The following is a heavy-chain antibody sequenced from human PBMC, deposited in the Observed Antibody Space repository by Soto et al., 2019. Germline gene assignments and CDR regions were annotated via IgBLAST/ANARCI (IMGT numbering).Heavy chain of an antibody. D-gene: IGHD3-10*01. J-gene: IGHJ5*02. V-gene: IGHV4-39*01. CDR1: GGSISSSSYY. Sequence: SETLSLTCTVSGGSISSSSYYWGWIRQPPGKGLEWIGSIYYSGSTYYNPSLKSRVTISVDTSKNQFSQKLSSVTAADTAVYHCATTPILLWFGELFRGWFDPWGQGTLVTVSS. CDR3: ATTPILLWFGELFRGWFDP. CDR2: IYYSGST.